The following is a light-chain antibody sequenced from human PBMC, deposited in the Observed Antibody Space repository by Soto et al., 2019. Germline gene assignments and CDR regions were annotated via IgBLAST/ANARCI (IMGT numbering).Light chain of an antibody. V-gene: IGLV2-14*01. J-gene: IGLJ3*02. Sequence: QSALTQPASVSASPGQSITISCTGGKTDIGSSDYVSWYQQHPGKAPKLSIYGVSNLPSGTSDRFSGSKSGNTASLTISGLQADDEADYYCSSSTSSNTLVFGGGTKVTVL. CDR3: SSSTSSNTLV. CDR2: GVS. CDR1: KTDIGSSDY.